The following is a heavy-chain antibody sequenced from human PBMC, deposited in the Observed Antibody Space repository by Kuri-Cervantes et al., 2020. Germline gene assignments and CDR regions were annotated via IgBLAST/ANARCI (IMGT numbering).Heavy chain of an antibody. CDR2: ISYDGSNR. CDR1: GCTFSSYG. V-gene: IGHV3-30*03. CDR3: VRGPRLAVDIIDY. Sequence: GESLKISCAASGCTFSSYGMHWVRQAPGKGLEWVAVISYDGSNRYYADSVKGRFTISRDNSMSTLYLQMNSLRVEDTAVYYCVRGPRLAVDIIDYWGQGTLVTVSS. J-gene: IGHJ4*02. D-gene: IGHD6-19*01.